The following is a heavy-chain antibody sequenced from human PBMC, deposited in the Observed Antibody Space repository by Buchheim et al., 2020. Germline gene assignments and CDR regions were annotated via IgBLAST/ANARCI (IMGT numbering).Heavy chain of an antibody. CDR3: ARACGSSACPIYFDF. J-gene: IGHJ4*02. V-gene: IGHV3-7*04. CDR2: IKQDGSEK. Sequence: EVHLVDSGGGLVQPGGSLRLSCAASGFTFSNYWMNWVRQAPWKGLEWVANIKQDGSEKYYVDSVKGRFTIFRDHAKNSLFLQMNSLGADDTAVYYCARACGSSACPIYFDFWGQGTL. D-gene: IGHD2-2*01. CDR1: GFTFSNYW.